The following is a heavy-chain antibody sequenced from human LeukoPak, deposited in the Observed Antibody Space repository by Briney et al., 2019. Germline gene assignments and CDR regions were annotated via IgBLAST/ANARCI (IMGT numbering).Heavy chain of an antibody. CDR2: ITPNSGGT. J-gene: IGHJ6*02. Sequence: GASVKVSCKASGYTFTGYYMHWVRQAPGQGLEWMGWITPNSGGTNYAQKFQGRVTMTRDTSISTAYMELSRLRSDDTAVYYCARRAGYYGSGDTYYYGMDVWGQGTTVTVSS. V-gene: IGHV1-2*02. D-gene: IGHD3-10*01. CDR3: ARRAGYYGSGDTYYYGMDV. CDR1: GYTFTGYY.